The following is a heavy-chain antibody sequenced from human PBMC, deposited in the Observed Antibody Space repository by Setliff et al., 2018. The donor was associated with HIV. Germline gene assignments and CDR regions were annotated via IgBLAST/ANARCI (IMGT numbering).Heavy chain of an antibody. CDR1: GYTFINYA. J-gene: IGHJ5*02. D-gene: IGHD4-17*01. CDR3: ARALYGDYGGDINWLDP. Sequence: ASVKVSCKASGYTFINYAMNWVRQAPGQGLEWMGWINTHTGSPTYAQAFTGRYVFSVDTSVTTAYLQISSLKADDTAVYYCARALYGDYGGDINWLDPWGQGTLVTVSS. CDR2: INTHTGSP. V-gene: IGHV7-4-1*02.